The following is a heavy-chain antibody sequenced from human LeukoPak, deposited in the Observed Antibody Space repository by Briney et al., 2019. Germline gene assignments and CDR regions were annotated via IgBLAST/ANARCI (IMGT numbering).Heavy chain of an antibody. CDR2: IYHSGST. V-gene: IGHV4-38-2*02. D-gene: IGHD5-12*01. CDR3: ARDGYSGSDAL. J-gene: IGHJ4*02. CDR1: GYSISSGYY. Sequence: SETLSLTCTVSGYSISSGYYWGWIRQPPGKGLEWIGSIYHSGSTYYNPSLKSRVTISVDTSKNQFSLKLSSVTAADTAVYYCARDGYSGSDALWGQGTLVTVSS.